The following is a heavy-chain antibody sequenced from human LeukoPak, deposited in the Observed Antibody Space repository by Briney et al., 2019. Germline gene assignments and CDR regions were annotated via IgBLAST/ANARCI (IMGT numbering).Heavy chain of an antibody. V-gene: IGHV4-39*07. J-gene: IGHJ5*02. CDR3: ARTSHYDFWSGRYNWFDP. D-gene: IGHD3-3*01. Sequence: PSETLSLTCTVSGGSISSSSYYWGWIRQPPGKGLEWIGSIYYSGSTYYNPSLKSRVTISVDTSKNQFSLKLSSVTAADTAVYYCARTSHYDFWSGRYNWFDPWGQGTLVTVSS. CDR1: GGSISSSSYY. CDR2: IYYSGST.